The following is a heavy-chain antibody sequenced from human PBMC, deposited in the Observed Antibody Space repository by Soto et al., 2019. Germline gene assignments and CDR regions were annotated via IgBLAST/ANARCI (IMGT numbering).Heavy chain of an antibody. D-gene: IGHD1-26*01. CDR3: ARMWELFTLNWFDS. V-gene: IGHV5-51*01. CDR1: GYSFTSYW. J-gene: IGHJ5*01. CDR2: IYPADSET. Sequence: GESLKISCQGSGYSFTSYWIGWVRQMPGKGLEWMGIIYPADSETRYSPSFQGQVTISADKSISTAYLQWSSLKASDTAIYYCARMWELFTLNWFDSWGQGTLVTVSS.